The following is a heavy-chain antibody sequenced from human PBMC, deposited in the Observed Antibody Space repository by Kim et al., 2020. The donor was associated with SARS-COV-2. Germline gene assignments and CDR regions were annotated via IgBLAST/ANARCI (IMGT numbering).Heavy chain of an antibody. CDR2: ISAYNGNT. D-gene: IGHD6-19*01. J-gene: IGHJ4*02. CDR1: GYTFTSYG. CDR3: ARGAEPWYSSGWYYFDY. V-gene: IGHV1-18*04. Sequence: ASVKVSCKASGYTFTSYGISWVRQAPGQGLEWMGWISAYNGNTNYAQKLQGRVTMTTDTSTSTAYMELRSLRSDDTAVYYCARGAEPWYSSGWYYFDYWGQGTLVTVSS.